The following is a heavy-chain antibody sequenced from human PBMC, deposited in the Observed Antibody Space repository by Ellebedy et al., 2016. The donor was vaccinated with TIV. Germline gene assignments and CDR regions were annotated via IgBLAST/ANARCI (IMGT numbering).Heavy chain of an antibody. CDR1: GFTFSSSV. Sequence: GESLKISXAASGFTFSSSVMHWVRQAPGKGLEWVASMSSDGRYKYYAGSVKGRFTISRDNSENTLYLRMDSLRGDDTAVYYCTREEGPTHFDYWGQGTLVTVSS. CDR2: MSSDGRYK. D-gene: IGHD1-26*01. CDR3: TREEGPTHFDY. J-gene: IGHJ4*02. V-gene: IGHV3-30*04.